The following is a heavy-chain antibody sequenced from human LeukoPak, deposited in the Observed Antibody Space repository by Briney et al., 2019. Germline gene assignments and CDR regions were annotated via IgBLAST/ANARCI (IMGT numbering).Heavy chain of an antibody. Sequence: PGGSLRLSCAASGFTFSSYAMSWVRQAPGKGLEWVSGISWNSDGLNYADSVRGRFTISRDNAQNSLFLQMNSLRPEDTALYYCVKAAGTRLEHCDGDCFYFDYWGQGALVTVSS. CDR3: VKAAGTRLEHCDGDCFYFDY. D-gene: IGHD2-21*02. CDR2: ISWNSDGL. CDR1: GFTFSSYA. V-gene: IGHV3-9*01. J-gene: IGHJ4*02.